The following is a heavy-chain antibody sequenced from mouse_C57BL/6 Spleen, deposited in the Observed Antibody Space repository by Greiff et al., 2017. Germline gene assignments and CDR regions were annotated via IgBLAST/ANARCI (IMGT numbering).Heavy chain of an antibody. CDR1: GYTFNSYW. CDR2: IDPSDSYT. Sequence: QVQLQQPGAELVRPGTSVKLSCKASGYTFNSYWMHWVKQRPGQGLEWIGVIDPSDSYTNYNQKFKGKATLTVDTSSSTAYMQLSSLTSEDSAVYYCASYSNYDYYAMDYWGQGTSVTVSS. D-gene: IGHD2-5*01. CDR3: ASYSNYDYYAMDY. V-gene: IGHV1-59*01. J-gene: IGHJ4*01.